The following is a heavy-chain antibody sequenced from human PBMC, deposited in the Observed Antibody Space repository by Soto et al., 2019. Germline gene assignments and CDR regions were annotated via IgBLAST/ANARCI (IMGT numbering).Heavy chain of an antibody. CDR1: GYTFTRYA. V-gene: IGHV1-3*01. J-gene: IGHJ3*02. CDR3: ARGGQLLSVAFDI. CDR2: INAGNGIT. D-gene: IGHD2-2*01. Sequence: QVQLVQSGAEVKKPGASVKVSCRASGYTFTRYALHWVRQAPGQRLEWMGWINAGNGITTYSQKFQGRVTITRDKSASTAYMELSSLPSEDTAVYYCARGGQLLSVAFDIWGQGTMVTVSS.